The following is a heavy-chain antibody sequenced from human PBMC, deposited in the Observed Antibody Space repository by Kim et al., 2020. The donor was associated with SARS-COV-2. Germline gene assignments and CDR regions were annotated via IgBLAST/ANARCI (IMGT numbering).Heavy chain of an antibody. CDR2: IYYSGST. D-gene: IGHD6-6*01. CDR1: GGSISSYY. Sequence: SETLSLTCTVSGGSISSYYWSWIRQPPGKGLEWIGYIYYSGSTNYNPSLKSRVTISVDTSKNQFSLKLSSVTAADTAVYYCAREVLSSSSAWFDPWGQGTLVTVSS. V-gene: IGHV4-59*01. J-gene: IGHJ5*02. CDR3: AREVLSSSSAWFDP.